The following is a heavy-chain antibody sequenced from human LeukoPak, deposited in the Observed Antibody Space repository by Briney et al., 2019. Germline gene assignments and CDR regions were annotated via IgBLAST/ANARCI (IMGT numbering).Heavy chain of an antibody. CDR2: IYWNDDK. J-gene: IGHJ4*02. Sequence: ESGPTLLKPTQTLTLTCTFSRLSRSSVAAGVGWIRQPPGKALEWLAVIYWNDDKRYNPFLNSRLTVTKHTSKNQVVLAVTNMDPVDAGTYYCAHRRDYNGDWDGGSFDFWGQGTLVTVSS. D-gene: IGHD2-21*02. CDR3: AHRRDYNGDWDGGSFDF. CDR1: RLSRSSVAAG. V-gene: IGHV2-5*01.